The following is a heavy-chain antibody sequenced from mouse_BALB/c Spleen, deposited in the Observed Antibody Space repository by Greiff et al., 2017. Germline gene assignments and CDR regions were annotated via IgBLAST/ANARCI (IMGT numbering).Heavy chain of an antibody. J-gene: IGHJ2*01. CDR1: GYSITSDYA. CDR3: ARSKVLLYYRYDPLFDY. CDR2: ISYSGST. V-gene: IGHV3-2*02. D-gene: IGHD2-14*01. Sequence: EVQLQQSGPGLVKPSQSLSLTCTVTGYSITSDYAWNWIRQFPGNKLEWMGYISYSGSTSYNPSLKSRISITRDTSKNQFFLQLNSVTTEDTATYYCARSKVLLYYRYDPLFDYWGQGTTLTVSS.